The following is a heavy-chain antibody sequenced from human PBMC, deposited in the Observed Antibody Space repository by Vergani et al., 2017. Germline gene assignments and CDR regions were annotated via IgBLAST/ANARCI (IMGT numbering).Heavy chain of an antibody. Sequence: QVQLVQSGAEVKKPGASVKVSCKASGYTFTGYYMHWVRQAPGQGLEWMGWINPNSGGTNYAQKVQGWVTMTRDASISTAYMELSRLRSDDTAVYYCATTGNHDAFDVWGQGTMVTVSS. CDR3: ATTGNHDAFDV. CDR2: INPNSGGT. V-gene: IGHV1-2*04. J-gene: IGHJ3*01. D-gene: IGHD7-27*01. CDR1: GYTFTGYY.